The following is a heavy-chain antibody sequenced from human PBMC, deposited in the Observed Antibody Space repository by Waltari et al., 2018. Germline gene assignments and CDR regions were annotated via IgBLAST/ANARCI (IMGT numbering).Heavy chain of an antibody. Sequence: QGQLQQWGAGLFGPSETLSLTCAVYGASFRYDYWGWVRQPPGKGMEWSGQPRHPGSTNYNPSLKSRVTISIDTPRSQFSLRVSSVTAADTALYFCTRGGNYDFWSHRPFVDPWGQGTLVTVSS. V-gene: IGHV4-34*01. D-gene: IGHD3-3*01. CDR3: TRGGNYDFWSHRPFVDP. CDR1: GASFRYDY. CDR2: PRHPGST. J-gene: IGHJ5*02.